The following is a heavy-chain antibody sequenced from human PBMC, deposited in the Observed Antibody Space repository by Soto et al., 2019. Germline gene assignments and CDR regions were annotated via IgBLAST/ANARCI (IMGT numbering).Heavy chain of an antibody. CDR1: GFTFSTFW. CDR2: INSDGSST. V-gene: IGHV3-74*01. CDR3: ARDFQY. J-gene: IGHJ4*02. Sequence: EVQLVESGGGLVQPGGSLRLSCEASGFTFSTFWMHWVRQAPGKGLVWVSRINSDGSSTYYADSVKSRVTTSKDNDKTTPYLELNSLRPEDTAVYYCARDFQYWGQGTLVTVSS.